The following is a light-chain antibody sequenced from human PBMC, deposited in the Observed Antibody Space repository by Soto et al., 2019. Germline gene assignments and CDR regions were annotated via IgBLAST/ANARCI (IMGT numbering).Light chain of an antibody. Sequence: DIVMTQSPDSLAVSLGERATINCKSSQNNKNYLAWYQQKTGQPPKLLIDWASTRASGVPDRFSGSGSGTDFTLKISRVEAEDVGVYYCMQGSHWPPGTFGQGTKVDIK. CDR1: QNNKNY. CDR2: WAS. V-gene: IGKV4-1*01. J-gene: IGKJ1*01. CDR3: MQGSHWPPGT.